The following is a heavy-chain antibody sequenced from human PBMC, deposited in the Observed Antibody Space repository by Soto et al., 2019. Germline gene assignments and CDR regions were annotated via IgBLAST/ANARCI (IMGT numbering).Heavy chain of an antibody. J-gene: IGHJ5*02. Sequence: SVEVSCKASGGTFSSYAISWVRQAHGQGLEWMGGIIPIFGTANYAQKFQGRVTITADESTSTAYMELSSLRSEDTAVYYCARVTSIFGPPPPFAPWPHGTLVPVSS. V-gene: IGHV1-69*13. D-gene: IGHD3-3*02. CDR1: GGTFSSYA. CDR2: IIPIFGTA. CDR3: ARVTSIFGPPPPFAP.